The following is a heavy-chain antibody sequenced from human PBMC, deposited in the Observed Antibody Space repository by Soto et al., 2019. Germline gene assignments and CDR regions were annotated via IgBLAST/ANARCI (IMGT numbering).Heavy chain of an antibody. CDR1: GFTFSSYG. Sequence: GGSLRLSCAASGFTFSSYGMHWVRQAPGKGLEWVAVIWYDGSNKYYADSVKGRFTISRDNSRNTLFLQMNSLRAEDTAVYYCAKDPEGSSWYLYFQHWGQGTLVTVSS. J-gene: IGHJ1*01. D-gene: IGHD6-13*01. CDR3: AKDPEGSSWYLYFQH. V-gene: IGHV3-33*06. CDR2: IWYDGSNK.